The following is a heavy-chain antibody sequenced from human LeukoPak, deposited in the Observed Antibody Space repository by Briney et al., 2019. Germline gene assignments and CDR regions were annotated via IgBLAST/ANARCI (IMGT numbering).Heavy chain of an antibody. CDR1: GDSISSYSYY. V-gene: IGHV4-39*07. CDR3: ARESGDTRTVNSFDF. CDR2: ILFRGAT. D-gene: IGHD2-21*01. J-gene: IGHJ4*01. Sequence: PLETLSLTCTVSGDSISSYSYYWAWIRQPPGKGLEWIGSILFRGATYYNPSLKPRIIMSVDTSQNHFSLKLTSVTAADTAVYFCARESGDTRTVNSFDFWGRGTLITVS.